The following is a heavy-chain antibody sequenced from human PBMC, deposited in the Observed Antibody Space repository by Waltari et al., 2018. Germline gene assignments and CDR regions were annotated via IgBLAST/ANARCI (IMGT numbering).Heavy chain of an antibody. Sequence: EMQLLESGGGLVQPGGSLRLYCAASGFPFSTYTINWVRQAPGKGLEWVAVMTASGLMDYGDSVKGRFTISRDNSKNTLNLQMYRLRVEDTATYYCAKDEGARLAPTFGMDAWGQGTTVIVSS. CDR2: MTASGLM. D-gene: IGHD6-6*01. CDR3: AKDEGARLAPTFGMDA. V-gene: IGHV3-23*01. CDR1: GFPFSTYT. J-gene: IGHJ6*02.